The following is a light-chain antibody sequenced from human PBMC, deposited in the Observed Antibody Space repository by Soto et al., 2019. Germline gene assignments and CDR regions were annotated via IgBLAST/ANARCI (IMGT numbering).Light chain of an antibody. Sequence: QSGLTQPASLSGSPGQSSTISCTVTSSDMGAYDYVSWFQQDPGKAPKLMISEVNNRPSGVSNRFSCSKSGPTASLTISGLQVEDEAEYFRFSFTTTSTHVFGTGTKVTAL. CDR2: EVN. V-gene: IGLV2-14*01. CDR1: SSDMGAYDY. CDR3: FSFTTTSTHV. J-gene: IGLJ1*01.